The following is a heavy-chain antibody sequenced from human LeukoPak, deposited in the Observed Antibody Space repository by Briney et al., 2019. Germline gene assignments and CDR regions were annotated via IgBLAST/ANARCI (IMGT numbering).Heavy chain of an antibody. J-gene: IGHJ4*02. D-gene: IGHD3-16*02. CDR3: ARDGYDYVWGSYRIIDY. CDR2: INPNSGGT. V-gene: IGHV1-2*02. Sequence: ASVKVSCKASGYTFTGCYMHWVRQAPGQGLEWMGWINPNSGGTNYAQKFQGRVTMTTDTSTSTAYMELRSLRSDDTAVYYCARDGYDYVWGSYRIIDYWGQGTLVTVSS. CDR1: GYTFTGCY.